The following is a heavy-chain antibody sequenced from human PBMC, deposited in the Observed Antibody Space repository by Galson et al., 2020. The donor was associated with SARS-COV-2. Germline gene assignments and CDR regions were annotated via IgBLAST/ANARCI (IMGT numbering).Heavy chain of an antibody. Sequence: GGSLRLSCAASGFTVSSYYMSWVRPAPGKGLEWVSTIYSGGSTYYADSVKCRFTISRDNSKDTLYLQMNSLRAEDTAVYYCAREGYISWDSSGYYYNDYWGQGTLVTVSS. V-gene: IGHV3-53*01. D-gene: IGHD3-22*01. J-gene: IGHJ4*02. CDR3: AREGYISWDSSGYYYNDY. CDR2: IYSGGST. CDR1: GFTVSSYY.